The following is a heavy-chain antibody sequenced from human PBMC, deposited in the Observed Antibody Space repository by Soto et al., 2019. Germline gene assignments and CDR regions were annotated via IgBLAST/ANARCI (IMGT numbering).Heavy chain of an antibody. Sequence: EVQLVESGGGLVQPGGSLRLSCGPSGFIFSDYSMNWVRQATGTGLEWVSYISSSGSTTYYADSVKGRFTISRDNAKNSLHLQMNSLRAEDTAVYYCARHWGSGWHNPWGQGTLVTVSS. D-gene: IGHD6-19*01. CDR3: ARHWGSGWHNP. V-gene: IGHV3-48*01. CDR1: GFIFSDYS. J-gene: IGHJ5*02. CDR2: ISSSGSTT.